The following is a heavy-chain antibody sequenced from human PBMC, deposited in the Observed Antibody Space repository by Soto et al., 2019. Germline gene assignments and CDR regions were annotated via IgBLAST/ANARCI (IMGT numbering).Heavy chain of an antibody. V-gene: IGHV5-51*01. D-gene: IGHD5-12*01. Sequence: GESLKISCKCSGYSFTSYWIGLVRQMPGKGLEWMGIIYPGDSDTRYSPSFQGQVTISADKSISTAYLQWSSLKASDTAMYYCARQYSGYDYDRRHYGMDVWGQGTTVTVSS. J-gene: IGHJ6*02. CDR3: ARQYSGYDYDRRHYGMDV. CDR1: GYSFTSYW. CDR2: IYPGDSDT.